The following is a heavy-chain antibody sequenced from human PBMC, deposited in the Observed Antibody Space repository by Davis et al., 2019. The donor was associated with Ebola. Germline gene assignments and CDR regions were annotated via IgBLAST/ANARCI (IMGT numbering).Heavy chain of an antibody. CDR1: GYTFTSYG. D-gene: IGHD6-19*01. CDR2: ITAYNGNT. V-gene: IGHV1-18*04. J-gene: IGHJ4*02. CDR3: ARDRRSGGWYESIDY. Sequence: AVSVKVSCKASGYTFTSYGISWVRQAPGQGLEWMGWITAYNGNTEYAQKLQGRVTMTTDTSTSTVYMELMSLRSDDTAVYYCARDRRSGGWYESIDYWGQGTLVTVSS.